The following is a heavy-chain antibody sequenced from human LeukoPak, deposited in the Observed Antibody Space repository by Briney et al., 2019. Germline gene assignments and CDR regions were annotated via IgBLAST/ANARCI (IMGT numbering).Heavy chain of an antibody. CDR2: IYYSGTT. CDR3: ARRRAGRDWFDP. V-gene: IGHV4-30-4*01. Sequence: TLSLTXTVSGGSISNGDDYWSWIRQPPGKGLEWIGYIYYSGTTYYNPSLKSRVTISVDTSKNQFSLKLSSVTATDTAVYYCARRRAGRDWFDPWGQGTLVTVSS. D-gene: IGHD6-19*01. CDR1: GGSISNGDDY. J-gene: IGHJ5*02.